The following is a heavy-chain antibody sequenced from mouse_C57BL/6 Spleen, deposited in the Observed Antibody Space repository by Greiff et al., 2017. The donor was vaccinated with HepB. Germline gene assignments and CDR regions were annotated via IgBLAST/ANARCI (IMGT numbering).Heavy chain of an antibody. V-gene: IGHV1-61*01. Sequence: QVQLQQPGAELVRPGSSVKLSCKASGYTFTSYWMDWVKQRPGQGLEWIGNIYPSDSETHYNQKFKDKATLTVDKSSSTAYMQLSSLTSEDSAVYYCARKNGDYGSSYPGHFDVWGTGTTVTVSS. CDR3: ARKNGDYGSSYPGHFDV. CDR2: IYPSDSET. J-gene: IGHJ1*03. D-gene: IGHD1-1*01. CDR1: GYTFTSYW.